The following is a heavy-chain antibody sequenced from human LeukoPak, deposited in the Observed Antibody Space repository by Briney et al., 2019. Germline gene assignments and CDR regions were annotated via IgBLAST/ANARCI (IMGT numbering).Heavy chain of an antibody. CDR1: GYSLTNHY. CDR3: ARGPAAVHP. V-gene: IGHV4-34*12. CDR2: VLHTGST. J-gene: IGHJ5*02. D-gene: IGHD6-13*01. Sequence: SETLSLTCAVHGYSLTNHYWIWIRQPPGKGLEWIAEVLHTGSTNCNPSFRSRVTVSVDTSKNQFFLNLTSVTAADTAVYYCARGPAAVHPWGRGILVTVSS.